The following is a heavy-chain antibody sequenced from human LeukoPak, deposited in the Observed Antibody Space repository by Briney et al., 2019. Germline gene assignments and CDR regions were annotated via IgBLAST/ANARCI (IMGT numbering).Heavy chain of an antibody. Sequence: GESLKISCKGSGYSFTSYWIGWVRQMPGKGLKWMGIIYPGDSDTRYSPSFQGQVTISADKSISTAYLQWSSLKASDTAMYYCARRKGIPHYDILTGFDYWGQGTLVTVSS. CDR1: GYSFTSYW. CDR2: IYPGDSDT. CDR3: ARRKGIPHYDILTGFDY. D-gene: IGHD3-9*01. J-gene: IGHJ4*02. V-gene: IGHV5-51*01.